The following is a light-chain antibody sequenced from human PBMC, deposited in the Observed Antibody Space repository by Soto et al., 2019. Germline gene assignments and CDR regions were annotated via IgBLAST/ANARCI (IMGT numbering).Light chain of an antibody. J-gene: IGKJ1*01. Sequence: EIVLTQSPCTLSLSPGERARLSCRASQSVSSSYLAWYQQRPGQAPRLLIYGASSRATGIPDRFSGSGSGTDFTLTISRLEPEDFAVYYCQQYGSSPLTFGQGTKVDIK. V-gene: IGKV3-20*01. CDR2: GAS. CDR1: QSVSSSY. CDR3: QQYGSSPLT.